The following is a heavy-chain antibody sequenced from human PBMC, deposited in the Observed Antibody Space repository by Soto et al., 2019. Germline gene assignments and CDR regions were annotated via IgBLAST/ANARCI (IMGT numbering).Heavy chain of an antibody. D-gene: IGHD6-6*01. J-gene: IGHJ6*03. CDR3: ASGPHLIGSSSREYYYMDV. V-gene: IGHV4-34*01. CDR2: INHSGST. Sequence: SETLSLTCAVYGGSFSGYYWSWIRQPPGKGLEWIGEINHSGSTNYNPSLKSRVTISVDTSKNQFSLKLSSVTAADTAVYYCASGPHLIGSSSREYYYMDVWGKGTTVTVSS. CDR1: GGSFSGYY.